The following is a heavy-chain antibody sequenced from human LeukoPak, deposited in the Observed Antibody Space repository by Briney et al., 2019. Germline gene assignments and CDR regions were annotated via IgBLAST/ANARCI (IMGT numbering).Heavy chain of an antibody. J-gene: IGHJ6*03. D-gene: IGHD6-13*01. CDR2: IYYSGST. CDR3: ARVESSSWGLNYYYYYMDV. Sequence: PSETLSLTCTVSGGSISSYYWSWIRQPPGKGLEWIGYIYYSGSTNYNPSLKSRVTISVDTSKNQFSLKLSSVTAADTAVYYCARVESSSWGLNYYYYYMDVWGKGTTVTVPS. V-gene: IGHV4-59*01. CDR1: GGSISSYY.